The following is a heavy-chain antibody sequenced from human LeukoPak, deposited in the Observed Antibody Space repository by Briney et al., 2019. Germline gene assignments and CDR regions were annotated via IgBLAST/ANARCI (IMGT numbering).Heavy chain of an antibody. CDR2: IYYSGST. D-gene: IGHD2-2*01. Sequence: PSETLSLTCTVSGGSISSSSYYWGWIRQPPGKGLEWIGSIYYSGSTYYNPSLKSRVTISVDTSKNQFSLKLSSVTAADPAVYYCASQMGGCSSTSCYARIFDYWGQGTLVTASS. CDR3: ASQMGGCSSTSCYARIFDY. CDR1: GGSISSSSYY. V-gene: IGHV4-39*01. J-gene: IGHJ4*02.